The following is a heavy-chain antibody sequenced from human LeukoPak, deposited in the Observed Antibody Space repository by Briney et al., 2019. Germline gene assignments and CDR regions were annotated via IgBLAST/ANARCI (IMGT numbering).Heavy chain of an antibody. D-gene: IGHD6-13*01. Sequence: GGSLRLSCAASGFTFSSYAMSWVRQAPGKGLEWVSGLSGGGDSTYYADSVKGRFTISRDNSKNTLYLQMNSLRAEDTAVYYCAKRGTGYSSSWYMGSFDYWGQGTLVTVSS. V-gene: IGHV3-23*01. CDR1: GFTFSSYA. J-gene: IGHJ4*02. CDR3: AKRGTGYSSSWYMGSFDY. CDR2: LSGGGDST.